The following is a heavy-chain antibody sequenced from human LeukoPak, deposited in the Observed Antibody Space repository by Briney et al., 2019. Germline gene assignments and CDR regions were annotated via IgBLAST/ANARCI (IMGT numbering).Heavy chain of an antibody. J-gene: IGHJ5*02. V-gene: IGHV3-15*01. CDR1: GFTFSNAW. Sequence: PGGSLRLSCAASGFTFSNAWMSWVRQAPGKGPEWVGRIKSKTDGGTTDYAAPVKGRFTISRDDSKNTLYLQMNSLKTEDTAVYYCTTSPKYGWFDPWGQGTLVTVSS. CDR2: IKSKTDGGTT. D-gene: IGHD2/OR15-2a*01. CDR3: TTSPKYGWFDP.